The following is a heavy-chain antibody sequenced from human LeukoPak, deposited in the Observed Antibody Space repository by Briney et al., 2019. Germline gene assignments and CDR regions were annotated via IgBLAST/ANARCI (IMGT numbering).Heavy chain of an antibody. D-gene: IGHD5-18*01. CDR1: GFTFSSYC. CDR2: IRYDGSNK. V-gene: IGHV3-30*02. CDR3: AKRGTVHVVDTAMAGGLAFDY. Sequence: GGSLRLSCAASGFTFSSYCMHWVRQAPGKGLEWVAFIRYDGSNKYYADSVKGRFTISRDNSNNTLYLQMNSLRAEDTAVYYCAKRGTVHVVDTAMAGGLAFDYWGQGTLVTVSS. J-gene: IGHJ4*02.